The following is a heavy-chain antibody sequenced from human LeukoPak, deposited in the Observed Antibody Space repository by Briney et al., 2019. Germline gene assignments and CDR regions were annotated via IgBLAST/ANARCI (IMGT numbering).Heavy chain of an antibody. D-gene: IGHD5-18*01. CDR1: GFSGFTFSTYA. V-gene: IGHV3-23*01. Sequence: PGGSLRLSFAASGFSGFTFSTYAMSWVRQAPGKGLEWVSGISGSGGSTYYADSVKGRFTISRDNSKNTLYLQMNSLRAEDTAVYYCARDTAMATSYAFDIWGQGTMVTVSS. CDR3: ARDTAMATSYAFDI. J-gene: IGHJ3*02. CDR2: ISGSGGST.